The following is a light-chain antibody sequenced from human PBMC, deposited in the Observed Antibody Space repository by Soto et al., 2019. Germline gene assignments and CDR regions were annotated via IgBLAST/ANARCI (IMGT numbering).Light chain of an antibody. Sequence: DIQMTQSPSSLSASVVDRVTITCLASQGISNYLARYQQKPGKVPKLLIYAASTLQSGVPSRFSGSGSGTDFTLTISSLQPEDFATYYCQQSYSTPWTFGQGTKVDIK. V-gene: IGKV1-39*01. CDR1: QGISNY. J-gene: IGKJ1*01. CDR3: QQSYSTPWT. CDR2: AAS.